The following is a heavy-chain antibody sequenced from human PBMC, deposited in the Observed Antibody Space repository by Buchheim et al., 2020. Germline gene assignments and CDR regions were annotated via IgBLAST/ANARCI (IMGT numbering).Heavy chain of an antibody. CDR2: INEDGSFT. V-gene: IGHV3-74*01. CDR3: ARDLSGSQDY. J-gene: IGHJ4*02. Sequence: EVQLEESGGGLVQPGGSLRLSCAASGFTLRTYWMHWVRQAPGKGLEWVSRINEDGSFTNYADSVKGRFTISRDNAENPLYFQMTSLRVEDTAMYYCARDLSGSQDYWGQGTL. CDR1: GFTLRTYW. D-gene: IGHD1-26*01.